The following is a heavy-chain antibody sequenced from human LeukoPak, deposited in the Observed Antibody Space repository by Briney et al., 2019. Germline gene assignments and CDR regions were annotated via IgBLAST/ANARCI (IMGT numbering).Heavy chain of an antibody. J-gene: IGHJ3*02. CDR2: INPNSGGT. CDR1: GYTFTGYY. CDR3: ARVVDTVMLHYAFDI. V-gene: IGHV1-2*02. Sequence: ASVKVSCKASGYTFTGYYMHWVRQAPGQGLEWMGWINPNSGGTNYAQKFQGRVTMTRDTSISTAYMELSRLRSDDTAVYYCARVVDTVMLHYAFDIWGQGTMVTVSS. D-gene: IGHD5-18*01.